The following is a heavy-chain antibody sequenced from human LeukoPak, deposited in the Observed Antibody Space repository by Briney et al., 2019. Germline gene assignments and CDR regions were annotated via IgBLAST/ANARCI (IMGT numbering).Heavy chain of an antibody. CDR2: IYTSGST. CDR3: ARDETMVRGVIGSRYSDL. V-gene: IGHV4-4*07. CDR1: GGSISIYY. D-gene: IGHD3-10*01. Sequence: SETLSLTCTVSGGSISIYYWSWIRQPAGKGLEWIGRIYTSGSTNYNPSLNSRVTMSIDTSKSQFSLKLNSVTAADTAVYYCARDETMVRGVIGSRYSDLWGRGTLLTVSS. J-gene: IGHJ2*01.